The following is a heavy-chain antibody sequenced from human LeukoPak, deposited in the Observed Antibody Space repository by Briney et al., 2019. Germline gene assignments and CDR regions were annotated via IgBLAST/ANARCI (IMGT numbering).Heavy chain of an antibody. D-gene: IGHD5-18*01. J-gene: IGHJ3*02. V-gene: IGHV3-7*01. CDR1: GFAFSDSW. CDR2: IKGDGSAK. CDR3: ARDRGWIQHDI. Sequence: GGSLRLSCAASGFAFSDSWMSWIRQAPGKGLEWVAFIKGDGSAKKYVDSVKGRFTISRDNAKNSLFLQMNSLRAEDTAVYYCARDRGWIQHDIWGQGTMVTVSS.